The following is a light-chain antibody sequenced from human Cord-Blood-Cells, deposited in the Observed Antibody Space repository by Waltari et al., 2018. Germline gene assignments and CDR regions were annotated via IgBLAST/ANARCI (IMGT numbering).Light chain of an antibody. CDR2: AAS. CDR1: QSISSY. J-gene: IGKJ2*03. CDR3: QQSYSTLAYS. V-gene: IGKV1-39*01. Sequence: DIQMTQSSSSLSASVGDRVTITCRASQSISSYLNWYPQKPGKAPKLLIYAASSFQSGVPSRFSGSGSVPDFTLTISSLQPEDFATYYCQQSYSTLAYSFGQGTKLEIK.